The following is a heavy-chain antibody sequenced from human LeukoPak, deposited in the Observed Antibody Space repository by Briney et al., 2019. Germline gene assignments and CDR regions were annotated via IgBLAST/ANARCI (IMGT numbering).Heavy chain of an antibody. J-gene: IGHJ4*02. CDR3: ARDLRIAVAGFDY. V-gene: IGHV3-48*03. CDR2: ISSSGSTI. Sequence: PGGSLRLSCAASGFTFCSYEMNWVRQAPGKGLEWVSYISSSGSTIYYADSVKGRFTISRDNAKNSLYLQMNSLRAEDTAVYYCARDLRIAVAGFDYWGQGTLVTVSS. D-gene: IGHD6-19*01. CDR1: GFTFCSYE.